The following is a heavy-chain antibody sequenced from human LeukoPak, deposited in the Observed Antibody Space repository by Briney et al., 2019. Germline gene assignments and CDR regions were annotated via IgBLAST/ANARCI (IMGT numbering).Heavy chain of an antibody. CDR2: INHSAST. Sequence: SETLSLTCAVYGGSFNDYYWSWIRQPPGKGLEWIGEINHSASTNYNPSLKSRVTMSVDTSKNQFSLKLSSVTAADTAVYYCARERGSREWLGSYYYYYYGMDVWGQGTTVTVSS. CDR3: ARERGSREWLGSYYYYYYGMDV. V-gene: IGHV4-34*01. J-gene: IGHJ6*02. CDR1: GGSFNDYY. D-gene: IGHD6-19*01.